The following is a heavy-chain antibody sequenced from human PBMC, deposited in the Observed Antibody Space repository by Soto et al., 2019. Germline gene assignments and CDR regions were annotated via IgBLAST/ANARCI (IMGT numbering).Heavy chain of an antibody. J-gene: IGHJ4*02. CDR2: VNPILSMS. CDR1: GDTFNFYS. V-gene: IGHV1-69*04. D-gene: IGHD3-10*01. Sequence: QVQLVQSGAEVKRPGSSVKVSCKASGDTFNFYSINWVRQAPGLGLEWMGRVNPILSMSNYAQRFQGRVTMTADKSTSTAYNELNGLRSEVTAIYYCATSYGSGYRAFDFWGQGALVTVS. CDR3: ATSYGSGYRAFDF.